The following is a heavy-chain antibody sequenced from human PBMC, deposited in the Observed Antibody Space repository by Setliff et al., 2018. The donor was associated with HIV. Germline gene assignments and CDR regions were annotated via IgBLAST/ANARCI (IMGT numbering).Heavy chain of an antibody. CDR3: AREVDGLELDH. Sequence: GASVKVSCKGSGYRFMSYGFTWVRQAPGQGLEWVGWTSSFSGATKYSQNLQGRVTMTTDTSTNTAYMELRSLKSDDTAVYYCAREVDGLELDHWGQGTLVTV. CDR1: GYRFMSYG. CDR2: TSSFSGAT. J-gene: IGHJ4*02. V-gene: IGHV1-18*01.